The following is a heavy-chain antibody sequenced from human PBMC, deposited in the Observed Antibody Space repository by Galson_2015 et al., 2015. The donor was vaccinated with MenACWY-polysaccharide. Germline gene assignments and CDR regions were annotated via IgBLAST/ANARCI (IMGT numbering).Heavy chain of an antibody. J-gene: IGHJ4*02. V-gene: IGHV3-23*01. D-gene: IGHD6-19*01. Sequence: SLRLSCAPSGFTFSSNAMSWVRQAPGTGLEWVSAISGTGDSIRYADSVKGRFTISRDASRHTLYLQMSSLRAEDTALYYCAISRGFSSGWKYFDYWGQGTLVTVSA. CDR1: GFTFSSNA. CDR3: AISRGFSSGWKYFDY. CDR2: ISGTGDSI.